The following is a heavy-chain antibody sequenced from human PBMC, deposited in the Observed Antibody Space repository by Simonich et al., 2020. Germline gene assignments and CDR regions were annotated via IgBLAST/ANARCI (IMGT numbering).Heavy chain of an antibody. J-gene: IGHJ2*01. CDR1: GYTFTGYY. D-gene: IGHD6-13*01. CDR3: ARDSYSSWYFDL. V-gene: IGHV1-2*02. CDR2: NNPTSGGK. Sequence: QVQLVQSGAEVKKPGASVKVSCKASGYTFTGYYMHWVRQAPGQGLEWMGWNNPTSGGKHYAQKFQGRVTMTRDTSISTAYMERSRLRSDDTAVYYCARDSYSSWYFDLWGRGTLVTVSS.